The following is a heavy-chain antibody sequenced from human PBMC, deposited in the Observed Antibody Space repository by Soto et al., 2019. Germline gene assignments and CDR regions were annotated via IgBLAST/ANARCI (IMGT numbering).Heavy chain of an antibody. J-gene: IGHJ5*02. CDR1: GFTLSGSV. Sequence: LRLSCAASGFTLSGSVIYWVRQASGKGLEWVGRIRSRSNGYATAYAASVRGRFTISRDDSKNTAYLQMDSLTAEDTAIYYCVRGGGGGLFDPWGQGTMVTVSS. CDR2: IRSRSNGYAT. D-gene: IGHD2-15*01. CDR3: VRGGGGGLFDP. V-gene: IGHV3-73*01.